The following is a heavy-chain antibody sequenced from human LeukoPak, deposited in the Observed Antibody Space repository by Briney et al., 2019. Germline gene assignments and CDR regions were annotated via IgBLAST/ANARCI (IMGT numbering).Heavy chain of an antibody. Sequence: SETLSLTCAVYGGSFSGYYWTWIRQPPGKGLEWVGEINHEGNTNYNPSLKSRVTVSIDTTKNQFSLKLTSVTATDTAVYYCASARFDSWGQGTLVTVSS. J-gene: IGHJ4*02. V-gene: IGHV4-34*01. CDR1: GGSFSGYY. CDR3: ASARFDS. CDR2: INHEGNT.